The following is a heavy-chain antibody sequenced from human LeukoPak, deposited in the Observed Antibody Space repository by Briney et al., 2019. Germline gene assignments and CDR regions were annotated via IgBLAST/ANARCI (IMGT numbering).Heavy chain of an antibody. CDR2: MNPNSGNT. V-gene: IGHV1-8*01. Sequence: GASVKVSCKASGYTFTSYDINWVRQATGQGLEWMGWMNPNSGNTGYAQKFRGRVTMTRNTSISTAYMELSSLRSEDTAVYYCARGGYCSSTSCSFHNWFDPWGQGTLVTVSS. CDR1: GYTFTSYD. J-gene: IGHJ5*02. CDR3: ARGGYCSSTSCSFHNWFDP. D-gene: IGHD2-2*01.